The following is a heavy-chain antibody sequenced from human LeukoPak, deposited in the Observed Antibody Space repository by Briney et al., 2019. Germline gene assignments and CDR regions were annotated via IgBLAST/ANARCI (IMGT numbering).Heavy chain of an antibody. D-gene: IGHD6-6*01. V-gene: IGHV5-51*01. CDR1: GYSFTSYW. CDR2: IYPGDSDT. Sequence: GESLKISCKGSGYSFTSYWIGWVRQMPGKGLEWMGIIYPGDSDTRYSPSFQGQVTISADKSIGTAYLQWSSLKASDTAMYYCARRDSSSYYYYGMDVWGQGTTVTVSS. J-gene: IGHJ6*02. CDR3: ARRDSSSYYYYGMDV.